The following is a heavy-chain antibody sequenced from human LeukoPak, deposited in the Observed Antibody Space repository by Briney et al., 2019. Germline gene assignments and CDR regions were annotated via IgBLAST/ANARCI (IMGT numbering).Heavy chain of an antibody. CDR3: ARATPGGLHGYSFDY. V-gene: IGHV1-8*02. J-gene: IGHJ4*02. Sequence: ASVKVSCKASGYTLKNYDINWVRQATGQGLEGMGWMNPNSGNTGFAQKFQERVSMTRDTSINTAYMELTSLRSGDTAVYYCARATPGGLHGYSFDYWGQGTVVTVYS. CDR2: MNPNSGNT. CDR1: GYTLKNYD. D-gene: IGHD5-24*01.